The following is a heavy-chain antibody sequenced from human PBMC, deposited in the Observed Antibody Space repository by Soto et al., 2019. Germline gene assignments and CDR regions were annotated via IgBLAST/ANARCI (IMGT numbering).Heavy chain of an antibody. CDR2: INHSGST. Sequence: PSETLSLTCAVYGGSFSGYYWSWIRQPPGKGLEWIGEINHSGSTNYNPSLKSRVTISVDTSKNQFSLKLSSVTAADTAVYYCARDPGIAAAGNDYYYYYGMDVWGQGTTVTVSS. D-gene: IGHD6-13*01. V-gene: IGHV4-34*01. CDR1: GGSFSGYY. J-gene: IGHJ6*02. CDR3: ARDPGIAAAGNDYYYYYGMDV.